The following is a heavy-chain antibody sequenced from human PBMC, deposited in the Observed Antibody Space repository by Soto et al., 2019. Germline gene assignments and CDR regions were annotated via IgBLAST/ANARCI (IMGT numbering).Heavy chain of an antibody. Sequence: PGGSLRLSCAASGFTFSTYAMTWVRQAPGKGLEWVAVISDGGSNKYYADSVKGRFTISRDNSKNTLYLQWRSLTASDTAMYYCARVFGSGWSGFDPWGQGTLVTVSS. J-gene: IGHJ5*02. CDR3: ARVFGSGWSGFDP. V-gene: IGHV3-30*03. D-gene: IGHD6-19*01. CDR2: ISDGGSNK. CDR1: GFTFSTYA.